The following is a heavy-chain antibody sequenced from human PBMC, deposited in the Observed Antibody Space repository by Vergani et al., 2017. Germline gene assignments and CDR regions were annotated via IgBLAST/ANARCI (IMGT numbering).Heavy chain of an antibody. Sequence: EVQLLESGGGLVQPGGSLRLSCAASGFTFSSYAMSWVRQAPGKGLEWVSAISGSGGRTYYADSVKGRFTISRDNSKNTLYLQMNSLRAEDTAVYYCAKANQPNVEMATILLGIWGQGTMVTVSS. D-gene: IGHD5-24*01. CDR1: GFTFSSYA. V-gene: IGHV3-23*01. J-gene: IGHJ3*02. CDR3: AKANQPNVEMATILLGI. CDR2: ISGSGGRT.